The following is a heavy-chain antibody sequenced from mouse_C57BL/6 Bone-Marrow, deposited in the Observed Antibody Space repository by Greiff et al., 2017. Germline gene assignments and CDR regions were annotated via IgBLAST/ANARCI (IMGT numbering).Heavy chain of an antibody. Sequence: VKLQQPGAELVRPGTSVKLSCKASGYTFTSYWMHWVKQRPGQGLEWIGVIDPSDSYTNYNQKFKGKATLTVDTSSSTAYMQLSILTSEDSAVYYCARGAYAMDYWGQGTSVTVSS. D-gene: IGHD3-1*01. J-gene: IGHJ4*01. V-gene: IGHV1-59*01. CDR1: GYTFTSYW. CDR2: IDPSDSYT. CDR3: ARGAYAMDY.